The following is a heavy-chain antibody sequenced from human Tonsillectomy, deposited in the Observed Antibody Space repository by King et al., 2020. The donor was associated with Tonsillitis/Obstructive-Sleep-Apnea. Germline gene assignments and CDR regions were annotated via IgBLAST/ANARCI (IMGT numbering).Heavy chain of an antibody. CDR3: ARVVTIFGVVTYNWFDP. Sequence: VQLPQWGAGLLKPSETLSLTCAVYGGSFSGYYWSWIRQPPGKGLEWIGEINHSGSTNYNPSLKSRVTISVDTSKNQFSLKLSSVTAADTAVYYCARVVTIFGVVTYNWFDPWGQGTLVTVSS. D-gene: IGHD3-3*01. J-gene: IGHJ5*02. V-gene: IGHV4-34*01. CDR1: GGSFSGYY. CDR2: INHSGST.